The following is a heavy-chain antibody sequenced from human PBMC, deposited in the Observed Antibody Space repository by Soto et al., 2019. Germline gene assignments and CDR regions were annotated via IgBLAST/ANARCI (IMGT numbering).Heavy chain of an antibody. CDR1: GGSISSYY. CDR2: ISYSGST. CDR3: ASVGRYDDSSGYAVDV. D-gene: IGHD3-22*01. Sequence: SETLSLTCTVSGGSISSYYWSWIRQPPGKGLEWIGYISYSGSTNYNPSLKSRVTISVDTSKNQLSLKLSSVTAADTAVYYCASVGRYDDSSGYAVDVWGQGTLVTVAS. J-gene: IGHJ4*02. V-gene: IGHV4-59*01.